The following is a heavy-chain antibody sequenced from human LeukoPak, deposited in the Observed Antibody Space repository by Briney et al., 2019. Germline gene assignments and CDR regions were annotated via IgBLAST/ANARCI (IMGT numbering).Heavy chain of an antibody. Sequence: ASVKVSYKASGYTFTSYGVSWVRQAPGQGLEWMGWISAYNGNTNYAQKLQGRVTMTTDTSTSTAYMELRSLRSDETAVYYCASSDYGGGSDAFDIWGQGTMVTVSS. V-gene: IGHV1-18*01. CDR1: GYTFTSYG. CDR3: ASSDYGGGSDAFDI. D-gene: IGHD4-23*01. CDR2: ISAYNGNT. J-gene: IGHJ3*02.